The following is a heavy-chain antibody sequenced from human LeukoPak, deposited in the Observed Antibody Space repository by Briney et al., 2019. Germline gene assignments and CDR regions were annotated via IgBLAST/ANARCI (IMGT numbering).Heavy chain of an antibody. CDR2: INPNSGGT. D-gene: IGHD3-3*01. CDR3: ARSLNSYYYDFWSGSWYYYYMDV. J-gene: IGHJ6*03. Sequence: ASVEGSCKASGYTFTGYYMHWVRQAPGQGLEWMGWINPNSGGTNYAQKFQGRVTMTRDTSISTAYMELSRLRSDDTAVYYCARSLNSYYYDFWSGSWYYYYMDVWGKGTTVTVSS. V-gene: IGHV1-2*02. CDR1: GYTFTGYY.